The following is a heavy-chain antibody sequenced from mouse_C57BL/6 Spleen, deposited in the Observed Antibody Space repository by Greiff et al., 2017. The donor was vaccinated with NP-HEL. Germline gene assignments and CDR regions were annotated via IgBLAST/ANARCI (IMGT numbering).Heavy chain of an antibody. J-gene: IGHJ2*01. D-gene: IGHD2-3*01. CDR1: GYTFTSYW. CDR3: TRSFYDGYYLDY. CDR2: IYPGNSDT. V-gene: IGHV1-5*01. Sequence: VQLQQSGTVLARPGASVKMSCKTSGYTFTSYWMHWVKQRPGQGLEWIGTIYPGNSDTSYNQKFKGKAKLTAVTSASTAYMELSSLTNEDSAVYYCTRSFYDGYYLDYWGQGTTLTVSS.